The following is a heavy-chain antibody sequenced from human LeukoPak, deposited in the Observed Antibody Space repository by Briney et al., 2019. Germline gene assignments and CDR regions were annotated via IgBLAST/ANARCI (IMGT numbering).Heavy chain of an antibody. CDR3: ASYLYAVDTAMVDYYYFDY. V-gene: IGHV1-69*05. Sequence: SVKVSCKASGYTFTSYGISWVRQAPGQGLEWMGGIIPIFGTPTYAQKFQGRVTITTDESTSTAYMELCSLRSEDTAVYYCASYLYAVDTAMVDYYYFDYWGQGTLVTVSS. J-gene: IGHJ4*02. D-gene: IGHD5-18*01. CDR1: GYTFTSYG. CDR2: IIPIFGTP.